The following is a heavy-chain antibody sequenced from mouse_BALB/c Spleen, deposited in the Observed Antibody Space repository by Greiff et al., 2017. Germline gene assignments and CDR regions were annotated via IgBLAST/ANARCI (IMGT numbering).Heavy chain of an antibody. Sequence: DVKLQESGPGLVKPSQSLSLTCSVTGYSITSGYYWNWIRQFPGNKLEWMGYISYDGSNNYNPSLKNRISITRDTSKNQFFLKLNSVTTEDTATYYCAKDPFLRGFAYWGQGTLVTVSA. CDR3: AKDPFLRGFAY. CDR1: GYSITSGYY. CDR2: ISYDGSN. J-gene: IGHJ3*01. D-gene: IGHD1-1*01. V-gene: IGHV3-6*02.